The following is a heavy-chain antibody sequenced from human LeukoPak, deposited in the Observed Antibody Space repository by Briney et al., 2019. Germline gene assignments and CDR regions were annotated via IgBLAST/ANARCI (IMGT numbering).Heavy chain of an antibody. V-gene: IGHV3-30-3*01. CDR1: GFTFSSYA. CDR3: ARGGIVVVPAAVGVYYFDY. D-gene: IGHD2-2*01. Sequence: GGSLRLSCAASGFTFSSYAMHWVRQAPGKRLEWVAVISYDGSNKYCADSVKGRFTISRDNSKNTLYLQMNSLRAEDTAVYYCARGGIVVVPAAVGVYYFDYWGQGTLVTVSS. CDR2: ISYDGSNK. J-gene: IGHJ4*02.